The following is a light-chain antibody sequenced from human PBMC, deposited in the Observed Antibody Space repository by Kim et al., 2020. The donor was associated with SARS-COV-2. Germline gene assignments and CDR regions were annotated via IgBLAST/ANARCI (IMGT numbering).Light chain of an antibody. J-gene: IGKJ1*01. Sequence: EIVLTQSPGTLSLSPGERATLSCRASQSISSSYLAWYQHKPGQAPRLLIYGASSRATGIPDRFSGRGSGTGFTLTISRLEPEDFAVYYCQHYGVSLWTFGQGTKLEI. CDR1: QSISSSY. CDR3: QHYGVSLWT. V-gene: IGKV3-20*01. CDR2: GAS.